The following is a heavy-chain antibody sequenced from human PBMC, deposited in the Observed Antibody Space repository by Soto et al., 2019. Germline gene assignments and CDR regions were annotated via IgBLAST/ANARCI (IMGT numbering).Heavy chain of an antibody. J-gene: IGHJ4*02. Sequence: QVQLVQSGAEVKKPGSSVKVSCKASGGTFSSYTISWVRQAPGQGLEWMGRIIPILGIANYAQKFQGRVTITADKSTSTAYMELSSLRSEDTAVYYCAGGPRIVEYYFDYWGQGTLVTVSS. CDR1: GGTFSSYT. CDR3: AGGPRIVEYYFDY. CDR2: IIPILGIA. D-gene: IGHD2-21*01. V-gene: IGHV1-69*02.